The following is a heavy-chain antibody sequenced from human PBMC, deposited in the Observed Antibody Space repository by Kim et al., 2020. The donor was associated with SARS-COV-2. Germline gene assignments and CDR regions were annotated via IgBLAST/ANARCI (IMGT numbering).Heavy chain of an antibody. CDR1: GFTFSTYA. Sequence: GGSLRLSCAASGFTFSTYAMSWVRQAPGKGLEWVSNIYDRGGSTIYADSVKGRFTISRDNSKNTLYLQMNSLRVDDTAVYYCAKEVNNFFDYWGQGTLVT. CDR3: AKEVNNFFDY. J-gene: IGHJ4*02. D-gene: IGHD2-21*01. CDR2: IYDRGGST. V-gene: IGHV3-23*01.